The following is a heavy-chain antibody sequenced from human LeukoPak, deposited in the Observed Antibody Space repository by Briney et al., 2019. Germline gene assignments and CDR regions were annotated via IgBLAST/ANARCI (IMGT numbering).Heavy chain of an antibody. CDR2: INHSGST. J-gene: IGHJ4*02. CDR1: GGSFSGYY. Sequence: PSETLSLTCAVYGGSFSGYYWSWIRQPPGKGLEWIGEINHSGSTNYNPSLKSRVTISVDTSKNQFSLKLSSVTAADTAVYYCARRKGPLLAPGDYWGQGTLVTVSS. D-gene: IGHD1-26*01. V-gene: IGHV4-34*01. CDR3: ARRKGPLLAPGDY.